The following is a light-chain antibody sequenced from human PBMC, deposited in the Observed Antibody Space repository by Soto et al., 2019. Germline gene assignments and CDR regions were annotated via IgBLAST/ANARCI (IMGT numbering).Light chain of an antibody. V-gene: IGKV1-9*01. J-gene: IGKJ2*01. Sequence: DIQLTQSPSFLSASVGDRVTITCRASQGISNSLAWYQQKPGKAPKLLIYAASTLQSGVPSRFSGSGSGTEFTLTISSLQPEDFATYYCQQLNSYPPNTFGQGTKLEIK. CDR3: QQLNSYPPNT. CDR1: QGISNS. CDR2: AAS.